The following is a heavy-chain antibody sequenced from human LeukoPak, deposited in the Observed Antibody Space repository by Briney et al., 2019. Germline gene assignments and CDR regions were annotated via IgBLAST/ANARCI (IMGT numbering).Heavy chain of an antibody. CDR2: ISPSDGST. Sequence: ASVKVSCKASGYTFTCYDIQWVRQAPGQGLEWMGIISPSDGSTTYAQKFQARVTMTRDTSTSTVYMELSSLRSEDTAAYFCARGASDFYFDYWGQGTLVTVSS. V-gene: IGHV1-46*01. D-gene: IGHD2-21*02. CDR3: ARGASDFYFDY. CDR1: GYTFTCYD. J-gene: IGHJ4*02.